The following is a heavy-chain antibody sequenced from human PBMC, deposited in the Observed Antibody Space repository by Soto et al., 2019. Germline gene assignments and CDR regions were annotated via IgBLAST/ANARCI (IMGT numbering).Heavy chain of an antibody. Sequence: SETLSLTCAVYGGSFSGYYWSWIRQPPGKGLEWIGEINHSGSTNYNPSLKSRVTISVDTSKNQFSLKLSSVTAADTAVYYCARGVRVRGYSYGYRRPDYWGQGTLVTVSS. CDR1: GGSFSGYY. J-gene: IGHJ4*02. CDR3: ARGVRVRGYSYGYRRPDY. D-gene: IGHD5-18*01. CDR2: INHSGST. V-gene: IGHV4-34*01.